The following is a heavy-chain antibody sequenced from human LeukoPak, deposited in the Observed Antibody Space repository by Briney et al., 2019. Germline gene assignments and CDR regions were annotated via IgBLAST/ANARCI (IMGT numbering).Heavy chain of an antibody. V-gene: IGHV4-30-4*01. J-gene: IGHJ5*02. CDR1: GGSISSGDYY. Sequence: SETLSLTCTVSGGSISSGDYYWSWIRQPPGKGLEWIGYIYYSGSTYYNPSLKSRVTISVDTSKNQFSLKLSSVIAADTAVYYCARGYCSGGSCYGGDWFDPWGQGTLVTVSS. CDR2: IYYSGST. D-gene: IGHD2-15*01. CDR3: ARGYCSGGSCYGGDWFDP.